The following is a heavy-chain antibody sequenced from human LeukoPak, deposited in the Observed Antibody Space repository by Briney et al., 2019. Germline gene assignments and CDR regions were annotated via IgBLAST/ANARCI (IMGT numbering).Heavy chain of an antibody. CDR2: MNPNSGNT. D-gene: IGHD6-19*01. CDR3: ARVRKQWLVLDY. Sequence: GASVKVSCKASGYTFTSYVINWVRQATGQGLEWMGWMNPNSGNTGYAQKFQGRVTMTRNTSISTAYMELSSLRSEDTAVYYCARVRKQWLVLDYWGQGTLVTVSS. V-gene: IGHV1-8*01. J-gene: IGHJ4*02. CDR1: GYTFTSYV.